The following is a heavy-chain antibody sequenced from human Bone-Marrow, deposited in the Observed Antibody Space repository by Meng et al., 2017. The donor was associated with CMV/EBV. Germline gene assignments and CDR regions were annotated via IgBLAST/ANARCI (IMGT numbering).Heavy chain of an antibody. J-gene: IGHJ4*02. V-gene: IGHV4-34*01. CDR2: INHNGST. D-gene: IGHD4-17*01. CDR3: ARIARYGDEGY. CDR1: GGSFSGYY. Sequence: SETLSLTWAVYGGSFSGYYWRWIRQPPGKGLEWIGEINHNGSTNYNPSLKSRVTTSVDTSKNQLSLKLSSVTAADTAVYYCARIARYGDEGYWGQGPLVPVYS.